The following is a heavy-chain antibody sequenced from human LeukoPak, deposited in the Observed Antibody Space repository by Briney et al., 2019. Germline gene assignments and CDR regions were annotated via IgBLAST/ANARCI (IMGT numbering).Heavy chain of an antibody. CDR1: GCTFSSYV. CDR2: IIPNFGTA. V-gene: IGHV1-69*05. CDR3: AKWFGELTRSVAFHYNYLDL. D-gene: IGHD3-10*01. Sequence: ASVKVSCKASGCTFSSYVMRWVRQAPGQGLEWMGGIIPNFGTANYAQKFQGRVTITRDESTSTAYMELSSLRSDDTAVYYCAKWFGELTRSVAFHYNYLDLWGKGTTVTVSS. J-gene: IGHJ6*03.